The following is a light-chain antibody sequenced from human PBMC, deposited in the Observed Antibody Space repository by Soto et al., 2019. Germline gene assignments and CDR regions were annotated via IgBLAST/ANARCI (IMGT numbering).Light chain of an antibody. CDR2: DTS. J-gene: IGKJ1*01. V-gene: IGKV3-15*01. CDR1: QSVGSK. Sequence: EIVVTQSPATLSLSPGERATLSCRASQSVGSKLAWYQQKPGQAPRRLIYDTSTRATGIPARFSGSGSGTEFTLTISIAQSEDFAVYYCHQYNNWRTVSERNKVEIK. CDR3: HQYNNWRT.